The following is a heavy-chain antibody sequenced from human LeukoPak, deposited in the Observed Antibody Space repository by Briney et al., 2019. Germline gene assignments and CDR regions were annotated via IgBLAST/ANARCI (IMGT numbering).Heavy chain of an antibody. Sequence: PSETLSLTCAVYGGSFSGYYWSWIRQPPGKGLEWIGEINHSGSTNYNPSLKSRVTISVDTSKNQFSLKLSSVTAADTAVYYCARAIDYGDYNNFDYWGQGTLVTVSS. CDR2: INHSGST. CDR1: GGSFSGYY. V-gene: IGHV4-34*01. D-gene: IGHD4-17*01. CDR3: ARAIDYGDYNNFDY. J-gene: IGHJ4*02.